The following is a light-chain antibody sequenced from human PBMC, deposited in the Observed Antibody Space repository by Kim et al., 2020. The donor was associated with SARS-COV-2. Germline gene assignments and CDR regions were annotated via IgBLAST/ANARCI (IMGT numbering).Light chain of an antibody. CDR2: DVD. CDR3: NTYTADNIYV. Sequence: QSALTQPAAVSGSPGQSITISCTGTSSDIGYYNYDSWYQQRPGEAPNLIIYDVDIRPSGVSDRFSDSKSGNTVFLSISGLQADDEADYYCNTYTADNIYVFGTGTKVTVL. J-gene: IGLJ1*01. CDR1: SSDIGYYNY. V-gene: IGLV2-14*03.